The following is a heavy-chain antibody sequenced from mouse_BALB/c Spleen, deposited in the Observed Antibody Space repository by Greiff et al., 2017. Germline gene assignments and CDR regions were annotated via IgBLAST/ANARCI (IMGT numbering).Heavy chain of an antibody. CDR3: KGFAHILHYFDY. CDR1: GFTFSNYW. J-gene: IGHJ2*01. Sequence: EVNVVESGGGLVQPGGSMKLSCVASGFTFSNYWMNWVRQSPEKGLEWVAEIRLKSNNYATHYAESVKGRFTISRDDSKSSVYLQMNNLRAEDTGIYYCKGFAHILHYFDYWGQGTTLTVSS. CDR2: IRLKSNNYAT. V-gene: IGHV6-6*02. D-gene: IGHD1-1*01.